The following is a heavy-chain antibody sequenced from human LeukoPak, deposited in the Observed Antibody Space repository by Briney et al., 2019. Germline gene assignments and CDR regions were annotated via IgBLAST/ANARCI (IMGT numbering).Heavy chain of an antibody. CDR3: ARTQEMATIKAPFDY. D-gene: IGHD5-12*01. V-gene: IGHV1-46*01. J-gene: IGHJ4*02. CDR2: INPSGGST. CDR1: GYTFTSYY. Sequence: GASVKVSCKASGYTFTSYYMHWVRQAPGQGLEWMGIINPSGGSTSYAQKFQGRVTMTRDTSTSTVYMELSSLRSEDTAVYYCARTQEMATIKAPFDYWGQGTLVTVSS.